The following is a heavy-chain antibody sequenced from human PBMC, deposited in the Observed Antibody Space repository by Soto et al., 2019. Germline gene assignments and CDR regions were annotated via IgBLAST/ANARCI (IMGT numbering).Heavy chain of an antibody. CDR1: GFTFSNYA. V-gene: IGHV3-23*01. CDR3: AKVPVGATGRFDY. Sequence: PVGSLRLSCAGSGFTFSNYAMSWVRQAPGKGLAWVSAISGSGGSTYYADSVKGRFTISRDNSKSTLYLQMNSLRAEDTALYYCAKVPVGATGRFDYWGQGTLVTVSS. J-gene: IGHJ4*02. CDR2: ISGSGGST. D-gene: IGHD1-26*01.